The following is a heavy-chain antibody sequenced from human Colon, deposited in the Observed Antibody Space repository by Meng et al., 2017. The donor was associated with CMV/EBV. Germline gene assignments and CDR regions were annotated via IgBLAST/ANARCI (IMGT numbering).Heavy chain of an antibody. CDR2: ISSSGTTI. J-gene: IGHJ3*02. Sequence: GESLKISCAASGFTFSDHFMNWIRQAPGKGLEWISYISSSGTTIYYADSVKGRFTISRDNAKNSLYLQMSSLTAEDTAVYYCTRGTILPTGRDALDIWGQGTMVTVSS. D-gene: IGHD4-17*01. CDR3: TRGTILPTGRDALDI. CDR1: GFTFSDHF. V-gene: IGHV3-11*04.